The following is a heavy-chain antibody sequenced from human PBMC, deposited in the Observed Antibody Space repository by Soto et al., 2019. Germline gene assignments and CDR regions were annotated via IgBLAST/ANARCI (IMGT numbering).Heavy chain of an antibody. CDR3: ARDLIAAGNFNYYYYMDV. D-gene: IGHD6-13*01. V-gene: IGHV1-46*03. J-gene: IGHJ6*03. CDR2: INPSGGST. Sequence: ASVKVSCKASGYTFTSYYMHWVRQAPGQGLEWMGIINPSGGSTSYAQKFQGRVTMTRDTSTSTVYMELSSLRSEDTAVYYCARDLIAAGNFNYYYYMDVWGKGTTVTVSS. CDR1: GYTFTSYY.